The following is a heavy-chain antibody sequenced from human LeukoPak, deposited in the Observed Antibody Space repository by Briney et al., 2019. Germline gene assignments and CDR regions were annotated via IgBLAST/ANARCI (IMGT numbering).Heavy chain of an antibody. D-gene: IGHD5-12*01. J-gene: IGHJ4*02. V-gene: IGHV4-34*01. CDR3: ARGKVATRRSYYFDY. CDR1: GGSFSGYY. CDR2: INHSGST. Sequence: SETLSLTCAVYGGSFSGYYWSWIRQPPGKGLEWIGEINHSGSTNYNPSLKSRVTISVDTSKNQFSLKLSSVTAADTAVYYCARGKVATRRSYYFDYWGQGTLATVSS.